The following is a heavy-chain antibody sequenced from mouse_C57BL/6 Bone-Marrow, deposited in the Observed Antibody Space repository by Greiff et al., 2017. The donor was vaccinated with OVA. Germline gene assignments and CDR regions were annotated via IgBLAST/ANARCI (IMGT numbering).Heavy chain of an antibody. J-gene: IGHJ1*03. Sequence: EVQLVESGAELVRPGASVKLSCTASGFNIKDDYMHWVKQRPEQGLEWMGWIDPENGDTEYASKFQGKATITADTSSNTAYLQISSLTSEDTAVYYGAAPDAGSGYWYFDVWGTGTTVTVSS. CDR3: AAPDAGSGYWYFDV. CDR2: IDPENGDT. D-gene: IGHD1-1*02. V-gene: IGHV14-4*01. CDR1: GFNIKDDY.